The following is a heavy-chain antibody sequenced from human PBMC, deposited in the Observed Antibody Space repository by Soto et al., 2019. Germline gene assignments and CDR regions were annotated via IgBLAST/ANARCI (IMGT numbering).Heavy chain of an antibody. CDR3: ARARYPLTGYYKGGFYYFAY. Sequence: SETLSLTWSVAGDSISSSDGAWIRQPPGKGLEWIGYISYSGSTNSNPSLKSRVTIFVHTSGNQFSLSLSSVTAADTAVYFCARARYPLTGYYKGGFYYFAYWGQGTPVTVSS. V-gene: IGHV4-59*01. D-gene: IGHD3-9*01. CDR2: ISYSGST. CDR1: GDSISSSD. J-gene: IGHJ4*02.